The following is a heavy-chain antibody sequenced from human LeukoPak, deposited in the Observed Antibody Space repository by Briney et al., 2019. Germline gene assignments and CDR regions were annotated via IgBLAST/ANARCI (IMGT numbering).Heavy chain of an antibody. Sequence: TGGSLRLSCAASGFTFSSYSMNWVRQAPGKGLEWVSYISSSSSTTYYADSVKGRFTISRDNSKNTLYLQMNSLRAEDTAVYYCARDRNGGGYGYWGQGTLVTVSS. J-gene: IGHJ4*02. D-gene: IGHD5-12*01. CDR2: ISSSSSTT. CDR3: ARDRNGGGYGY. V-gene: IGHV3-48*01. CDR1: GFTFSSYS.